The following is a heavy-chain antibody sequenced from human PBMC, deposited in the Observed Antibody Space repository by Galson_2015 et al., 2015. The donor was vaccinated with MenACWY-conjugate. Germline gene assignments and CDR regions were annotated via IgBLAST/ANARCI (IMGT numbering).Heavy chain of an antibody. CDR1: GFTFSRND. J-gene: IGHJ2*01. CDR3: ARTYYYASGSFYGWFFDR. V-gene: IGHV3-13*04. CDR2: VAPAGDT. D-gene: IGHD3-10*01. Sequence: SLRLSCAASGFTFSRNDMHWVRQAVGQGLEWVSAVAPAGDTYYSGSVKGRFTISRENAKNSLYLQMNSLRVGDTAMYYCARTYYYASGSFYGWFFDRWGRGALVTVAS.